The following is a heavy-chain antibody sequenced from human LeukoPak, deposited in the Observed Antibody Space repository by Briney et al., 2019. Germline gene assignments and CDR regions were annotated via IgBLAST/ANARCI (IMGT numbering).Heavy chain of an antibody. CDR2: IHHSGST. Sequence: PSGTLSLTCAVSGGSVSSSYWCNWVRQPPGKGLEWIGEIHHSGSTHYNPSLKSRVTISVDKSKNQFSLNLSSVTAVDTAVYFCARRGSGWYFEYWGQGTLVTVSS. D-gene: IGHD6-19*01. V-gene: IGHV4-4*02. CDR1: GGSVSSSYW. CDR3: ARRGSGWYFEY. J-gene: IGHJ4*02.